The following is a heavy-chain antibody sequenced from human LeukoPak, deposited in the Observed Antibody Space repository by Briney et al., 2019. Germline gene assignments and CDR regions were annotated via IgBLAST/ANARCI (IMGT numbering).Heavy chain of an antibody. J-gene: IGHJ4*02. D-gene: IGHD3-3*01. CDR3: ARYYAGDYYFDY. CDR1: GYTFTSYG. CDR2: ISAYNGNT. V-gene: IGHV1-18*01. Sequence: ALVKVSCKASGYTFTSYGISWVRQAPGQGLEWMGWISAYNGNTNYAQKLQGRVTMTTDTSTSTAYMELRSLRSDDTAVYYCARYYAGDYYFDYWGQGTLVTVSS.